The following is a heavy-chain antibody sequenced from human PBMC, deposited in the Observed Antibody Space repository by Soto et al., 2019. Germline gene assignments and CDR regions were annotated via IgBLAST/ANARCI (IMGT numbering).Heavy chain of an antibody. J-gene: IGHJ3*02. CDR3: AKSLRSQRLTGWPHVFDI. V-gene: IGHV3-9*01. D-gene: IGHD1-26*01. CDR1: GFTFDDYA. Sequence: EVQLVESGGGLVLPGTSLRLSCAASGFTFDDYAMHWVRQAPGKGLEWVSGISWNSDTVVYADSVKGRFTISRDNAKKSLYRQMNSMSTEDTALLYCAKSLRSQRLTGWPHVFDIWGRGTMVTVSS. CDR2: ISWNSDTV.